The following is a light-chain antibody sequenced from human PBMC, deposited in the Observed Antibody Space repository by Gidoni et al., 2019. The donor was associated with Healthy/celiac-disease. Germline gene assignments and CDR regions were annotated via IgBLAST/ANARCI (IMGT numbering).Light chain of an antibody. CDR2: GNS. J-gene: IGLJ2*01. CDR3: QSYDSSLSGGVV. Sequence: QSVLTQPPSVSGAPGQRVTISCTGSSPNIGAGYDVHWYQQLPGTAPKLLTYGNSNRPSGVPDRFSGSKSGTSASLAITRLQAEDEADYYCQSYDSSLSGGVVFGGGTKLTVL. V-gene: IGLV1-40*01. CDR1: SPNIGAGYD.